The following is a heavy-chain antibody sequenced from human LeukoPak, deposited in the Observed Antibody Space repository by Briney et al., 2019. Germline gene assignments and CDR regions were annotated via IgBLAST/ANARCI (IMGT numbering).Heavy chain of an antibody. V-gene: IGHV4-61*02. J-gene: IGHJ4*02. CDR2: IYTNGNT. CDR3: ARFWSGYFDY. CDR1: GGSVSSGSDY. D-gene: IGHD3-3*01. Sequence: SETLSLTCTVSGGSVSSGSDYWSWIRQPAGKGLEWIGRIYTNGNTNYNPSLKSRVTISVDTSKNQFSLKLSSVTAADTAVYYCARFWSGYFDYWGQGTLVTVSS.